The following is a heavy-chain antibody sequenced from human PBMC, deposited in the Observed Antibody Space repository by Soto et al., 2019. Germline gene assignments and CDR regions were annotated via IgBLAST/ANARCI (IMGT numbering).Heavy chain of an antibody. V-gene: IGHV1-69*12. D-gene: IGHD3-22*01. CDR2: SIPIFGTA. CDR1: GGTFSSYA. Sequence: QVQLVQSGAEVKKPGSSVKVSCKASGGTFSSYAISWVRQAPGQGLEWMGGSIPIFGTANYAQKIQGRVAIPGDESTSTAYMELSSLRSEDRAVYYCARWYYYDSSGYYRDAFDIGGQGTMVTVSS. J-gene: IGHJ3*02. CDR3: ARWYYYDSSGYYRDAFDI.